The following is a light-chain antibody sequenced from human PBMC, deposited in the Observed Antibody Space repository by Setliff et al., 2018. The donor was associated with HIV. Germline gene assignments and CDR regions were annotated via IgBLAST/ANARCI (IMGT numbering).Light chain of an antibody. Sequence: ETVLTQSPGTLSLSPGERATLSCRASQSVSSSYLAWYQQKPGQAPRLLIYGASSRATGIPDRFSGSGSGTDFTLTISRLEPEDFAVYYCQQYGSSRGNCTFGQGTKVDIK. V-gene: IGKV3-20*01. CDR3: QQYGSSRGNCT. J-gene: IGKJ1*01. CDR2: GAS. CDR1: QSVSSSY.